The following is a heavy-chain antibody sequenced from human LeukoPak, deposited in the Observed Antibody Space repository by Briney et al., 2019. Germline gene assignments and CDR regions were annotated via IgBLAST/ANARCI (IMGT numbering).Heavy chain of an antibody. D-gene: IGHD2-15*01. CDR2: IKQDRSEK. CDR1: GFTFTNYW. CDR3: ARDGAAYCSGGSCYIMWDY. Sequence: GGSLRLSCAASGFTFTNYWMSWVRQAPGKGLELVANIKQDRSEKYYVDSVKGRFTISRDNAKNSLYLQMNSLRAEDTAVYYCARDGAAYCSGGSCYIMWDYWGQGTLVTVSS. J-gene: IGHJ4*02. V-gene: IGHV3-7*01.